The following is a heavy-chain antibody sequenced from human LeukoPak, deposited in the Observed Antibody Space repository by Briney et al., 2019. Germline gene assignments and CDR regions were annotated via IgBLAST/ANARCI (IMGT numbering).Heavy chain of an antibody. Sequence: GESLKISCKGSGYSFTSYWISWVRQMPGKGLEWMGRIDPSDSYTNYRPSFEGHVTISADKSISTAYLQWSSLKASDTATYYCATYCRGGSCYSSYSLYGMDVWGQGTTVTVSS. CDR3: ATYCRGGSCYSSYSLYGMDV. CDR1: GYSFTSYW. J-gene: IGHJ6*02. CDR2: IDPSDSYT. D-gene: IGHD2-15*01. V-gene: IGHV5-10-1*01.